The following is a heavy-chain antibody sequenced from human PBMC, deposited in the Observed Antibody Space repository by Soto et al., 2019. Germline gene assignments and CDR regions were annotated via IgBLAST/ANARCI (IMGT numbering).Heavy chain of an antibody. Sequence: PSETLSLTCTVSGGSISSYYWSWIRQPPGKGLEWIGYIYYSGSTNYNPSLKSRVTISVDTSKNQFSLKLSSVTAADTAVYYCARASFYDSRVPTFDPWGQGTLVTVSS. CDR1: GGSISSYY. CDR3: ARASFYDSRVPTFDP. J-gene: IGHJ5*02. CDR2: IYYSGST. D-gene: IGHD3-22*01. V-gene: IGHV4-59*01.